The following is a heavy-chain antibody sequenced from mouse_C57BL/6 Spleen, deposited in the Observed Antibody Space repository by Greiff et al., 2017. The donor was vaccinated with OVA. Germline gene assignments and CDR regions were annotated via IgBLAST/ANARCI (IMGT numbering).Heavy chain of an antibody. CDR1: GFTFSNYW. V-gene: IGHV6-3*01. CDR3: TALNWDGY. CDR2: IRLKSDNYAT. Sequence: LQQSGGGLVQPGGSMKLSCVASGFTFSNYWMNWVRQSPEKGLEWVAQIRLKSDNYATHYAESVQGRFTISRDNSKSSVYLQMNNLRAADTEIYSCTALNWDGYWGQGTTLTVSS. J-gene: IGHJ2*01. D-gene: IGHD4-1*01.